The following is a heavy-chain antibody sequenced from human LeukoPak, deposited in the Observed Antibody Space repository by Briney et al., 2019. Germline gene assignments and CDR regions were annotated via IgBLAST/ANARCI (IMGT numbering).Heavy chain of an antibody. CDR2: INHSGST. Sequence: PSETLSLTCAVYGGSFSGYYWSWIRQPPGKGLEWIGEINHSGSTNYNPSLKSRVTISVDTSKNQFSLKLSSVTAADTAVYYCAREGSSSWDDAFDIWGQGTTVTVSS. D-gene: IGHD6-13*01. V-gene: IGHV4-34*01. J-gene: IGHJ3*02. CDR3: AREGSSSWDDAFDI. CDR1: GGSFSGYY.